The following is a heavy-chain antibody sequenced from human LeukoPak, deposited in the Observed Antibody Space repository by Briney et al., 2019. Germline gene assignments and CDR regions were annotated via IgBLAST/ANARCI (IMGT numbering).Heavy chain of an antibody. Sequence: GGSLRLSCAASGFTFSSYGMHWVRQAPGKGLEWVAVISYDGSNKYYADSVKGRFTISRDNAKNSLYLQMNSLRAEDTAVYYCARSLLGSDYYYYYYYMDVWGKGTTVTVSS. D-gene: IGHD1-26*01. V-gene: IGHV3-30*03. CDR3: ARSLLGSDYYYYYYYMDV. J-gene: IGHJ6*03. CDR2: ISYDGSNK. CDR1: GFTFSSYG.